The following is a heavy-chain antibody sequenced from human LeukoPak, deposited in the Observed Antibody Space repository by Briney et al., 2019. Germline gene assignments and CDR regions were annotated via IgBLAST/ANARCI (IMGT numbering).Heavy chain of an antibody. CDR1: GYRFTSYG. CDR3: AREAAVAGYDSSGYYLDY. CDR2: IIPIFGTA. V-gene: IGHV1-69*13. Sequence: GASVKVSCKASGYRFTSYGITWVRQAPGQGLEWMGGIIPIFGTANYAQKFQGRVTITADESTSTAYMELSSLRSEDTAVYYCAREAAVAGYDSSGYYLDYWGQGTLVTVSS. D-gene: IGHD3-22*01. J-gene: IGHJ4*02.